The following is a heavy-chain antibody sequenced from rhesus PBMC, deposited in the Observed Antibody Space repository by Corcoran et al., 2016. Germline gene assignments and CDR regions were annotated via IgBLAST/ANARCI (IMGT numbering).Heavy chain of an antibody. D-gene: IGHD6-13*01. J-gene: IGHJ4*01. V-gene: IGHV4-65*01. CDR1: GGSVSSSNW. Sequence: QVQLQASGPGLVKPSETLSLTCPVLGGSVSSSNWWSWIRPPPGKGLEWIGYISGSSGSTYYNPSLKSRVTISTDTSKNQFSLKLSSVTAADTAVYYCARDSSSWSFYWGQGVLVTVSS. CDR2: ISGSSGST. CDR3: ARDSSSWSFY.